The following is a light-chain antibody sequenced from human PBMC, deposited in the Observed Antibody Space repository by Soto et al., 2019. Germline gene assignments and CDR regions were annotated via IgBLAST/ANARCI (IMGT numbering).Light chain of an antibody. CDR2: DAS. CDR3: QQYNSSSWT. Sequence: DIQMTQSPSTLYASVGDRITITCRASQSISIWLAWYQQKPGKAPKFLIYDASSLESGVPSRFSGSGSGTEFTLTISSLQPDDFATYYCQQYNSSSWTFGQGTKVDIK. CDR1: QSISIW. J-gene: IGKJ1*01. V-gene: IGKV1-5*01.